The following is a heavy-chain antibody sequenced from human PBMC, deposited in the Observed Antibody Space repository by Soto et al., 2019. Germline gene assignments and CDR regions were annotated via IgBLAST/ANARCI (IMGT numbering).Heavy chain of an antibody. Sequence: SETLSLTCAVYGGSFSGYYWSWIRQPPGKGLEWIGEINHSVSTNYNPSLKSRVTISVDTSKNQFSLKLSSVTAADTAVYYCARRGWLAYYDYVWGSYRYGSNAFDIWGQGTMVTVSS. CDR1: GGSFSGYY. CDR2: INHSVST. J-gene: IGHJ3*02. V-gene: IGHV4-34*01. CDR3: ARRGWLAYYDYVWGSYRYGSNAFDI. D-gene: IGHD3-16*02.